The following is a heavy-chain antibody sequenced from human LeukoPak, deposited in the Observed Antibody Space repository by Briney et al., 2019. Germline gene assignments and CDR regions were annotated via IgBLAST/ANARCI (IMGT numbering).Heavy chain of an antibody. CDR3: ARITSAFCDQ. CDR2: IYYSGST. Sequence: SETLSLTCTVSGGSISSSSYYWGWIRQPPGKGLEWIGSIYYSGSTYYNPSLKSRVTISLDTSKNQFSLKLSSVTAADTAVYYCARITSAFCDQWGQGILVTVSS. CDR1: GGSISSSSYY. V-gene: IGHV4-39*07. D-gene: IGHD3-10*01. J-gene: IGHJ4*02.